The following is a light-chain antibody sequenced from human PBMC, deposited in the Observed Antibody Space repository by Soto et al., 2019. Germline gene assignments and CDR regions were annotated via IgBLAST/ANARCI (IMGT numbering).Light chain of an antibody. V-gene: IGLV1-44*01. CDR2: SNN. CDR3: SAWDDSLNGVV. Sequence: QALVTQPPSASGTPGQRVTISCSGSSSNIGSNTVNWYQQLPGTAPKLLIYSNNQRPSGVPDRFSGSKSGTSASLAISGLQSEDEADDYCSAWDDSLNGVVFGGGTKLTVL. J-gene: IGLJ2*01. CDR1: SSNIGSNT.